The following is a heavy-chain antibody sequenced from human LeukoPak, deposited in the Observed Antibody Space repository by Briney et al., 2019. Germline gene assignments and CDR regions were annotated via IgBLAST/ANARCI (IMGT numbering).Heavy chain of an antibody. V-gene: IGHV3-74*01. CDR3: ARGARYYPVDY. CDR1: GFTLSNYW. Sequence: GGSLRLSCAASGFTLSNYWMHWVRQAPGKGLVWVSRINSDGSSTSYADSVKGRLTISRDNAKNTLYPQMNSLRAEDTAVYYCARGARYYPVDYWGQGTLVTVSS. D-gene: IGHD3-22*01. J-gene: IGHJ4*02. CDR2: INSDGSST.